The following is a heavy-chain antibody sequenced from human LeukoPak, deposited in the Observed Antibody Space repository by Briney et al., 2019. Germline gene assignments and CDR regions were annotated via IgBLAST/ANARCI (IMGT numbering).Heavy chain of an antibody. V-gene: IGHV3-30-3*01. CDR3: ARDVPSDSYGFDY. CDR1: GFTFSSYA. CDR2: ISYDGSNK. Sequence: GRSLRLSCAASGFTFSSYAMHWVRHAPGKGLEWVAVISYDGSNKYYADSVKGRFTISRDNSKNTLYLQMNSLRAEDTAVYYCARDVPSDSYGFDYWGQGTLVTVSS. D-gene: IGHD5-18*01. J-gene: IGHJ4*02.